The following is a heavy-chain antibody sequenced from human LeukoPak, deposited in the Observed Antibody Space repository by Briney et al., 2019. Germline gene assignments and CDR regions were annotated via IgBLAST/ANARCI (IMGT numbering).Heavy chain of an antibody. CDR3: ARRAGAYTHPYDY. V-gene: IGHV3-53*01. D-gene: IGHD3-16*01. CDR2: IYSAGST. J-gene: IGHJ4*02. CDR1: EFSVGSNY. Sequence: GGSLRLSCAASEFSVGSNYMTWVRQAPGKGLEWVSLIYSAGSTHYSDSVKGRFTISIDNSKNTLYLQMNSLRAEDTAVYYCARRAGAYTHPYDYWGQGTLVTVSS.